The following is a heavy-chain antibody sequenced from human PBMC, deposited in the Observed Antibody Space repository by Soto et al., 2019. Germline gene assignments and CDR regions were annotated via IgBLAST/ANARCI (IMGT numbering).Heavy chain of an antibody. CDR3: ATIHTRIVVAPTIYFDY. J-gene: IGHJ4*02. D-gene: IGHD3-22*01. Sequence: ASVKVSCKVSGYTLTELSMHWVRQAPGKGLEWMGGFDPEDGETIYAQKFQGRVTMTEGTSTDTAYMELSSLRSEDTAVYYCATIHTRIVVAPTIYFDYWGQGTLVTVSS. CDR1: GYTLTELS. V-gene: IGHV1-24*01. CDR2: FDPEDGET.